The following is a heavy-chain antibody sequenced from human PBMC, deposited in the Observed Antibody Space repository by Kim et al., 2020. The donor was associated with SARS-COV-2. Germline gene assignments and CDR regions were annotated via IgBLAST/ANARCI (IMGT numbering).Heavy chain of an antibody. V-gene: IGHV3-23*01. Sequence: GGSLRLSCAASGFTFSSYAMSWVRQAPGKGLEWVSAISGGGGRTYYADSVKGQFTISRDNSKNTLYLQMNSLRADDTAVYYCAKASCVSGRNFLGSLYYYNGMDVWGQGTTVTVSS. CDR1: GFTFSSYA. CDR2: ISGGGGRT. J-gene: IGHJ6*02. CDR3: AKASCVSGRNFLGSLYYYNGMDV. D-gene: IGHD3-10*01.